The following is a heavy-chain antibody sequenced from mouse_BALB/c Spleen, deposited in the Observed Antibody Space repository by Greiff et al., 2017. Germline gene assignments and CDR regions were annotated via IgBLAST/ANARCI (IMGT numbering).Heavy chain of an antibody. CDR3: ARRGYGSSYAGYWYFDV. CDR2: ISSGSSTI. CDR1: GFTFSSFG. D-gene: IGHD1-1*01. Sequence: EVQLVESGGGLVQPGGSRKLSCAASGFTFSSFGMHWVRQAPEKGLEWVAYISSGSSTIYYADTVKGRFTISRDNPKNTLFLQMTSLRSEDTAMYYCARRGYGSSYAGYWYFDVWGAGTTVTVSS. V-gene: IGHV5-17*02. J-gene: IGHJ1*01.